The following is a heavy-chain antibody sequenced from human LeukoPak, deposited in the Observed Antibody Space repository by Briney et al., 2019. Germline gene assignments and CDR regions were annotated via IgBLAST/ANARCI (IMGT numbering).Heavy chain of an antibody. J-gene: IGHJ4*02. D-gene: IGHD5/OR15-5a*01. Sequence: GGSLRLSCAASGFTFSSYSMNWVRQAPGKGLEWVSSMTSSSSYIYYADSVKGRFTISRDNAKNSLYLQMNSLRAEDTAVYHCARDSLSSFDYWGQGTLVTVSS. V-gene: IGHV3-21*01. CDR3: ARDSLSSFDY. CDR2: MTSSSSYI. CDR1: GFTFSSYS.